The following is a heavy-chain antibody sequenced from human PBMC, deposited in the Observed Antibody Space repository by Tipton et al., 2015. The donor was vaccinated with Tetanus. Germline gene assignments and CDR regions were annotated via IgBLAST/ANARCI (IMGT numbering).Heavy chain of an antibody. CDR2: ISSSGSTI. V-gene: IGHV3-11*01. CDR1: GFTFSDYY. CDR3: ARDLGVVVTDTPTYYYYGMDV. Sequence: AASGFTFSDYYMSWIRQAPGKGLEWVSYISSSGSTIYYADSVKGRFTISRDNAKNSLYLQMNSLRAEDTAVYYCARDLGVVVTDTPTYYYYGMDVWGQGTTVTVSS. J-gene: IGHJ6*02. D-gene: IGHD2-21*02.